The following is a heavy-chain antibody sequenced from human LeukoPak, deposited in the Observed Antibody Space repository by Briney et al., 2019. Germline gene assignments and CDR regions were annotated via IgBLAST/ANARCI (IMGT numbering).Heavy chain of an antibody. J-gene: IGHJ6*03. Sequence: SETLSLTCAVYGGSFSGYYWNWIRQPPGKGLEWIGEINHSGSTKYSPSLKSRVTISVDTSKNQFSLKLSSVTAADTAVYYCASGHSGYELDYYYYYMDVWGKGPRSPSP. V-gene: IGHV4-34*01. CDR2: INHSGST. CDR3: ASGHSGYELDYYYYYMDV. D-gene: IGHD5-12*01. CDR1: GGSFSGYY.